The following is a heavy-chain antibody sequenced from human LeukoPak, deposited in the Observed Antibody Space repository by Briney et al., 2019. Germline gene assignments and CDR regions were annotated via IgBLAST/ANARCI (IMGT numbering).Heavy chain of an antibody. CDR2: IRSKAYGGTT. CDR3: TRDLRNRITIFGVVCYYMDV. J-gene: IGHJ6*03. CDR1: GFNFSDYA. D-gene: IGHD3-3*01. V-gene: IGHV3-49*04. Sequence: GGSLRLSCAASGFNFSDYAMSWVRQAPGKGLEWVGFIRSKAYGGTTEYAAPVKGRFTISRDDSKSIAYLQMNSLKTEDTAVYYCTRDLRNRITIFGVVCYYMDVWGKGTTVTVSS.